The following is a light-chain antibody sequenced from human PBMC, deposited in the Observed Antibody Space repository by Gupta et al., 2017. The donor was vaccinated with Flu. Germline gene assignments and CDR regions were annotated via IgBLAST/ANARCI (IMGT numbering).Light chain of an antibody. V-gene: IGKV3-20*01. CDR2: GAS. CDR3: QQDGSSHL. CDR1: QRVSSSY. J-gene: IGKJ3*01. Sequence: EIVLTQSPGTLSLSPGERATLSCRASQRVSSSYLAWYQQKPGQAPRLLLYGASNRATGIPDRFSGSGTGIPDFTLTSSRLEPEDFAVYYLQQDGSSHLFGHGTKLDIK.